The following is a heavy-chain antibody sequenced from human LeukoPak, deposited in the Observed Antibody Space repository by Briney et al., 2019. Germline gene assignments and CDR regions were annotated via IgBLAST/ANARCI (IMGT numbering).Heavy chain of an antibody. V-gene: IGHV3-23*01. D-gene: IGHD3-22*01. J-gene: IGHJ4*02. CDR2: ITTSDGNT. CDR1: GFTFSSYT. Sequence: PGGSLRLSCAASGFTFSSYTMSWVRQAPEKGLEWVSTITTSDGNTYYADSVKGRFTVSRDNSKNTLYLQMNSLRAEDTAVYYCAKPTRLIYDSSGYYYVDYFDYWGQGTLVTVSS. CDR3: AKPTRLIYDSSGYYYVDYFDY.